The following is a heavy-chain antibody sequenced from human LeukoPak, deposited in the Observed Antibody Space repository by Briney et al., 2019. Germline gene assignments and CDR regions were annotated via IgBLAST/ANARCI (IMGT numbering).Heavy chain of an antibody. Sequence: PSQTLSLTCTVSGGSISSGSYYWSWIRQPAGKGLEWIGRIYTSGSTNYNPSLKSRVTISVDTSKNQFSLKLSSVTAADTAVYYCASALYSNYVHYYYYMDVWGKGTTVTVSS. V-gene: IGHV4-61*02. CDR2: IYTSGST. J-gene: IGHJ6*03. CDR1: GGSISSGSYY. D-gene: IGHD4-11*01. CDR3: ASALYSNYVHYYYYMDV.